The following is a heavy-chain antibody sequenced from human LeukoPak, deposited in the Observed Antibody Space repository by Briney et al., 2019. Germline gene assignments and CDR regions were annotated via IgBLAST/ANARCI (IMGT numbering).Heavy chain of an antibody. CDR2: INPNSGGT. CDR1: GYTFTGYY. V-gene: IGHV1-2*02. J-gene: IGHJ4*02. D-gene: IGHD4-17*01. CDR3: ARTPYNHGDEGHYFDY. Sequence: ASVKVSCKASGYTFTGYYMHWVRQAPGQGLEWMGWINPNSGGTNYAQKFQGRVTMTRDTSISTAYMELSRLRSDDTAVYYCARTPYNHGDEGHYFDYWGQGTLVTVSS.